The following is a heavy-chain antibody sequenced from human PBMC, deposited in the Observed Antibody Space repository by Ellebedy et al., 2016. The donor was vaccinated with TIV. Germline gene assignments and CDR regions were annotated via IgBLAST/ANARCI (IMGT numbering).Heavy chain of an antibody. V-gene: IGHV1-8*01. Sequence: AASVKVSCKASGYTFTSYDINWVRQATGQGLEWMGWMNPNSGNTGYAQKFQGRVTMTRNTSISTAYMELSSLRSEDTAVYYCARKKYDDFWSSYGMDVWGQGTTVTVSS. CDR3: ARKKYDDFWSSYGMDV. D-gene: IGHD3-3*01. CDR1: GYTFTSYD. CDR2: MNPNSGNT. J-gene: IGHJ6*02.